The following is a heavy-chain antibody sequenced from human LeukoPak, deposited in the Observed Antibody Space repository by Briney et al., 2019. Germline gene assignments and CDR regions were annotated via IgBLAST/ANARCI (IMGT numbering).Heavy chain of an antibody. CDR3: ASQDASMTRGDY. Sequence: PSETLSLTCILSGGSISNYYWTWIRQPPGKGLEWIGYISDTGSTKYNPSLKSRVTISIDTSKNQFSLKLSSVTAADTAVYYCASQDASMTRGDYWGQGTLVTVSS. CDR1: GGSISNYY. V-gene: IGHV4-59*08. J-gene: IGHJ4*02. D-gene: IGHD3-10*01. CDR2: ISDTGST.